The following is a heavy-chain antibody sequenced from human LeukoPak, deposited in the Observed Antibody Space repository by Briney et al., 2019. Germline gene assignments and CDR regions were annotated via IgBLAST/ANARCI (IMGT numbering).Heavy chain of an antibody. V-gene: IGHV1-2*02. Sequence: GASVKVSCKASGYTFTGYYMHWVRQAPGQGLEWMGWINPNSGGTNYAQKFQGRVTMTRDTSISTAYMELRRLRSDDTAVYYCARIVFRQYAFDIWGQGTMVTVSS. D-gene: IGHD1-26*01. CDR3: ARIVFRQYAFDI. J-gene: IGHJ3*02. CDR2: INPNSGGT. CDR1: GYTFTGYY.